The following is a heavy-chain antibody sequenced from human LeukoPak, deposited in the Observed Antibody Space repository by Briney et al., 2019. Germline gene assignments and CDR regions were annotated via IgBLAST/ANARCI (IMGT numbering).Heavy chain of an antibody. V-gene: IGHV3-23*01. CDR2: ISGNGGTT. Sequence: GGSLRLSCAASGFTFNTYAMSWVRQAPGKGLEWVSGISGNGGTTYYPDSVTGRFTISKDISKSTLYLQINSLRAEDTAIYYCAKMYGYSYGHIDYWGQGTLVTVST. J-gene: IGHJ4*02. D-gene: IGHD5-18*01. CDR3: AKMYGYSYGHIDY. CDR1: GFTFNTYA.